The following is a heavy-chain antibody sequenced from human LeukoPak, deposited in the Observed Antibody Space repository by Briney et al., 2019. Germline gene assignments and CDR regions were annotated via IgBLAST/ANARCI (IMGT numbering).Heavy chain of an antibody. Sequence: SETLSLTCTVSGGSISSSSYYWGWIRQPPGKGLEWIGSIYYSGSTYYNPSLKSRVTISVDTSKNQFSLKLSSVTAADTAVYYCARAGYDFFLDYWGQGTLVTVSS. CDR1: GGSISSSSYY. CDR3: ARAGYDFFLDY. CDR2: IYYSGST. D-gene: IGHD3-3*01. J-gene: IGHJ4*02. V-gene: IGHV4-39*07.